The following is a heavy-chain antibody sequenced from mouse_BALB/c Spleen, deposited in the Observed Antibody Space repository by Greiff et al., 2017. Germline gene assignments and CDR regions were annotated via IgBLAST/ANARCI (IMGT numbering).Heavy chain of an antibody. CDR1: GYSITSDYA. J-gene: IGHJ1*01. D-gene: IGHD4-1*01. CDR3: ASSDWDWYFDV. Sequence: EVKLEESGPGLVKPSQSLSLTCTVTGYSITSDYAWNWIRQFPGNKLEWMGYISYSGSTSYNPSLKSRISITRDTSKNQFFLQLNSVTTEDTATYYCASSDWDWYFDVWGAGTTVTVSS. CDR2: ISYSGST. V-gene: IGHV3-2*02.